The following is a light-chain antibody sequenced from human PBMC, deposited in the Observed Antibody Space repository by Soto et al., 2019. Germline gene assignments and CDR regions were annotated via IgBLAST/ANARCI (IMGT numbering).Light chain of an antibody. V-gene: IGKV1-39*01. CDR3: QQSYSIPPIT. CDR1: QSISTW. J-gene: IGKJ5*01. Sequence: DIQMTQSPSTLPASVGDRVTITCRANQSISTWLAWYQQKPGRAPKLLIYAASRLQSGVPSRFSGSGSGTDFTLSISSLQPEDFATYYCQQSYSIPPITFGQGTRLENK. CDR2: AAS.